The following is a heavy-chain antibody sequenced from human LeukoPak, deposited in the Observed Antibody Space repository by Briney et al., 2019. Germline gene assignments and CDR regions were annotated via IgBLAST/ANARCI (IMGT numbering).Heavy chain of an antibody. V-gene: IGHV3-23*01. CDR1: GFTFSSYA. J-gene: IGHJ4*02. CDR2: ISGSGGST. Sequence: GGSLRLSCAASGFTFSSYAMSWVRQAPGKGLEGVSAISGSGGSTYYADSVKGRFTISRDNSKNTLYLQMNSLRAEDTAVYYCAKASLVGPTTLLVFDYWGQGTLVTVSS. CDR3: AKASLVGPTTLLVFDY. D-gene: IGHD1-26*01.